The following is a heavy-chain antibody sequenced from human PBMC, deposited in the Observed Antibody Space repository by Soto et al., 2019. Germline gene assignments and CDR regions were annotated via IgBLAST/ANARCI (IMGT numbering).Heavy chain of an antibody. D-gene: IGHD3-9*01. Sequence: SETLSLTCAVSGGSISSGDYYWSWIRQPPGKGLEWIGYIYYSGSNYYNPSPRSRVTLSVDTSKRQCSLKLSTVTAADTAVYYCARVGELRDLDWHGYFDYWGQGTLVTV. V-gene: IGHV4-30-4*02. J-gene: IGHJ4*02. CDR3: ARVGELRDLDWHGYFDY. CDR2: IYYSGSN. CDR1: GGSISSGDYY.